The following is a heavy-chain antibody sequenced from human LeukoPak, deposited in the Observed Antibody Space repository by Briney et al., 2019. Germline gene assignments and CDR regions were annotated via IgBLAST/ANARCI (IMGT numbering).Heavy chain of an antibody. Sequence: GGSLRLSYVASGFTFSSYGMHWVRQAPGKGLEWVVVISYDGSNKYYADSVKGRFTISRDNSKNTLYLQMNSLRAEDTAVYYCARTTGLDYDFWSGYYRAYYFDYRGQGTLVTVSS. D-gene: IGHD3-3*01. V-gene: IGHV3-30*03. CDR3: ARTTGLDYDFWSGYYRAYYFDY. CDR2: ISYDGSNK. CDR1: GFTFSSYG. J-gene: IGHJ4*02.